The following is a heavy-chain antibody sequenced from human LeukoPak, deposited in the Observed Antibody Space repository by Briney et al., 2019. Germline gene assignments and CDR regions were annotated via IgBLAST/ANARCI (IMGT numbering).Heavy chain of an antibody. CDR3: ARENYGSGSLTFDY. Sequence: PSETLSLTCIVSGGSISTSAYYWGWIRQPPGEGLQWIGSIYYSGNTYYNSSLKSRVTISVDKSKNQFSLKLSSVTAADTAVYYCARENYGSGSLTFDYWGQGTLVTVSS. J-gene: IGHJ4*02. D-gene: IGHD3-10*01. CDR1: GGSISTSAYY. CDR2: IYYSGNT. V-gene: IGHV4-39*07.